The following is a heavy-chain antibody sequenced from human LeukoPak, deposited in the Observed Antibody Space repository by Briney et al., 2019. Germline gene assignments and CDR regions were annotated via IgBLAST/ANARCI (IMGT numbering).Heavy chain of an antibody. D-gene: IGHD4-17*01. V-gene: IGHV4-31*03. CDR3: ARAVTTANYYYYYMDV. CDR1: GGSISSGGYY. Sequence: SETLSLTCTVSGGSISSGGYYWSWIRQHPGKGLEWIGYIYYSGSTYYNPSLKSRVTISVDTSKNQFSLKLSSVTAADTAVYYCARAVTTANYYYYYMDVWGKGTTVTVSS. CDR2: IYYSGST. J-gene: IGHJ6*03.